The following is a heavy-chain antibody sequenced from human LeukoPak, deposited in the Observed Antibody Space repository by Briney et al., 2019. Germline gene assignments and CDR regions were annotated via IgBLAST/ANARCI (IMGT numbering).Heavy chain of an antibody. CDR1: DYTCTNYG. D-gene: IGHD3-10*01. CDR2: ISTYNGNT. J-gene: IGHJ4*02. V-gene: IGHV1-18*01. CDR3: ALMVRGVMGGDY. Sequence: ASVKVSCKASDYTCTNYGISCVRQAPGQGLEWMGWISTYNGNTSYAQKLQGRVTMTTDTSTSTAYMELRSPRFDDTAVYYCALMVRGVMGGDYWGQGTLVTVSS.